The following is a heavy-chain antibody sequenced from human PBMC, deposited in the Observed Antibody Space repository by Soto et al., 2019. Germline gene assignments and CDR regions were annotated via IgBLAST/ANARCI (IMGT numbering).Heavy chain of an antibody. CDR1: GFTFSSYG. D-gene: IGHD5-18*01. V-gene: IGHV3-30*18. Sequence: GGSLRLSCAASGFTFSSYGMHWVRQAPGKGLEWVAVISYDGSNKYYADSVKGRFTISRDNSKNTLYLQMNSLRAEDTAVYYCAKSTGGYSYGDSGIYGMDVWGQGTTVTVSS. J-gene: IGHJ6*02. CDR3: AKSTGGYSYGDSGIYGMDV. CDR2: ISYDGSNK.